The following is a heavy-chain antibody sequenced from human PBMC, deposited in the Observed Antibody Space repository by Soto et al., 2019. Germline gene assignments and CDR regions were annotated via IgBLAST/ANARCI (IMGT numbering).Heavy chain of an antibody. CDR2: VSGYNGNT. Sequence: QVQLVQSGGEVKKPGASVKVSCKASGYTFTTSGVSWVRQAPGQGLEWMGWVSGYNGNTKYAQKLQGRVTMTTDTSTSTAYMELRSLRSDDTAVYYCARDLIPMDIWGQGTMVTVSS. J-gene: IGHJ3*02. CDR1: GYTFTTSG. CDR3: ARDLIPMDI. V-gene: IGHV1-18*01. D-gene: IGHD2-21*01.